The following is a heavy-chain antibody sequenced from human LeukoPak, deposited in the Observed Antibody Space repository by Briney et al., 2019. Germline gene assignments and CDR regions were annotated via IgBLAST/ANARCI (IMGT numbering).Heavy chain of an antibody. CDR1: GFTFRSYS. CDR2: ITSSSSSI. D-gene: IGHD3-10*01. Sequence: PGGSLRLSCAASGFTFRSYSMNCVRQAPGKGLDWISYITSSSSSIFYADSVKGRFTISRDNAKNSLYLQMNSLRAEDTAVYYCARDGSSGSYYIDCWGQGTLVTVSS. V-gene: IGHV3-48*04. J-gene: IGHJ4*02. CDR3: ARDGSSGSYYIDC.